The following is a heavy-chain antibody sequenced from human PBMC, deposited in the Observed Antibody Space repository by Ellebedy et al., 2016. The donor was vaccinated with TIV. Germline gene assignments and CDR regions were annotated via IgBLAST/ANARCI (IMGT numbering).Heavy chain of an antibody. CDR1: GFTFSSNW. CDR2: INSDGSST. D-gene: IGHD2-21*02. J-gene: IGHJ4*02. CDR3: ARDLNGACGGDCYYYYFDY. V-gene: IGHV3-74*01. Sequence: PGGSLRLSCAASGFTFSSNWMHWVRQAPGKGLVWVSRINSDGSSTSYADSVKGRFTISRDNAKNTLYLQMNSLRVEDTAVYYCARDLNGACGGDCYYYYFDYWGQGTLVTVSS.